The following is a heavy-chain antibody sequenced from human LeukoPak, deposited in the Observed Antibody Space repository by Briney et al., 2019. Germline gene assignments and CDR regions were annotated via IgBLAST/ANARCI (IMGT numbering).Heavy chain of an antibody. CDR1: GYTFTSYG. Sequence: ASVKVSCKASGYTFTSYGISWVRQAPGQGLEWMGWISAYNGNTNNAQNLQGRVTMTTDTSTSTAYMELRSLRSDDTAVYYCARDQGYYDSSGYCDYWGQGTLVTVSS. J-gene: IGHJ4*02. CDR2: ISAYNGNT. CDR3: ARDQGYYDSSGYCDY. V-gene: IGHV1-18*01. D-gene: IGHD3-22*01.